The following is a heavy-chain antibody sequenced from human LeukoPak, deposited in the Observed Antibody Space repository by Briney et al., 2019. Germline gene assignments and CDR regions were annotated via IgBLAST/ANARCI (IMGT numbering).Heavy chain of an antibody. D-gene: IGHD1-7*01. CDR3: ARVNWNYSGAFDI. CDR1: GYTFTGYY. CDR2: INPNRGGT. V-gene: IGHV1-2*02. Sequence: ASVKVSCKASGYTFTGYYMHWVRQAPGQGLEWMGWINPNRGGTNYAQKFQGRVPMTRDTSISTAYMELSRLRSDDPAVSYCARVNWNYSGAFDIWGQGTMVTVSS. J-gene: IGHJ3*02.